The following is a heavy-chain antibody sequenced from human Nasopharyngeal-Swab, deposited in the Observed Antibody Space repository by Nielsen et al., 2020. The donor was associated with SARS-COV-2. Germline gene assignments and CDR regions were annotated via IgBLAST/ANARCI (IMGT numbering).Heavy chain of an antibody. Sequence: GGSLRLSCAASGFTFSAHGVHWVRQAPGKGLEWVAFVSYDRADKYYADSVKGRFTISRDNSRNTVYLQINSLRAEGTAVYFCARGNGSPTYFEYWGQGTLVTVSS. D-gene: IGHD1-26*01. V-gene: IGHV3-30*03. CDR2: VSYDRADK. CDR3: ARGNGSPTYFEY. J-gene: IGHJ4*02. CDR1: GFTFSAHG.